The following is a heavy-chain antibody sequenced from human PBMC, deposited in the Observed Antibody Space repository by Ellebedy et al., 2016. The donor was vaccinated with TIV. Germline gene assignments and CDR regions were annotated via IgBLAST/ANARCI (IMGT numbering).Heavy chain of an antibody. CDR3: ARKSGYSSSWYEGDGYYYYYMDV. Sequence: ASVKVSCXASGYTFTSYGISWVRQAPGQGLEWMGWISAYNGNTNYAQKLQGRVTMTTDTSTSTAYMELRSLRSDDTAVYYCARKSGYSSSWYEGDGYYYYYMDVWGKGTTVTVSS. CDR2: ISAYNGNT. V-gene: IGHV1-18*01. CDR1: GYTFTSYG. J-gene: IGHJ6*03. D-gene: IGHD6-13*01.